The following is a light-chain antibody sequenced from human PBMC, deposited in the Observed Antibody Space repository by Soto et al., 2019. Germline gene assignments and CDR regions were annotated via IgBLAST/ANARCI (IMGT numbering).Light chain of an antibody. V-gene: IGKV1-39*01. CDR1: QGFSTY. CDR2: AAS. CDR3: QQSYSTTWT. J-gene: IGKJ1*01. Sequence: DIPMTQSQSSLSASLVEGVSIXGRASQGFSTYLNWYQQRPGKAPKLLIYAASSLQSGVPSRFSGSGSETHFTLTISSLQPEDFATYSCQQSYSTTWTFGQGTKVDIK.